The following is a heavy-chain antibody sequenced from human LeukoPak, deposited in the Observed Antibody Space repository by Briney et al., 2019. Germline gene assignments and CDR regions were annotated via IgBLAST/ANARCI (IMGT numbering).Heavy chain of an antibody. D-gene: IGHD5-24*01. J-gene: IGHJ4*02. CDR3: ARDGSEMATIFLFHGDY. CDR1: GFTFSSYW. CDR2: IKQDGSEK. V-gene: IGHV3-7*01. Sequence: PGGSLRLSCAASGFTFSSYWMSWVRQAPGKGLEWVANIKQDGSEKYYVDSVKGRFTISRDNAKNSLYLQMNSLRAEDTAVYYCARDGSEMATIFLFHGDYWGQGTLVTVSS.